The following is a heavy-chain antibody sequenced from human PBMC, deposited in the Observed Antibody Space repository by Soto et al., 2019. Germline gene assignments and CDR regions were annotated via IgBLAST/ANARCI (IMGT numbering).Heavy chain of an antibody. V-gene: IGHV4-61*08. Sequence: SETLSLTCSVSGGSISSGDYYWSWIRQPPGKGLEWIGYIYYSGSTNYNPSLKSRVTISVDTSKNQFSLKLSSVTAADTAVYYCASVLAVAGTLDYWGQGTLVTVSS. J-gene: IGHJ4*02. CDR3: ASVLAVAGTLDY. D-gene: IGHD6-19*01. CDR2: IYYSGST. CDR1: GGSISSGDYY.